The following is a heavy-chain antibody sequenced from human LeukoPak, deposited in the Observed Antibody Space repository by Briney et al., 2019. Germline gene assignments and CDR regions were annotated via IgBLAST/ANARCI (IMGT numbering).Heavy chain of an antibody. J-gene: IGHJ4*02. V-gene: IGHV3-33*08. CDR1: GFIFDNYG. Sequence: PGGSLRLSCVASGFIFDNYGMHWVRQAPGKGLEWVAIIWYDGSNKAYEDSVKGRFTISRDNSKNTLYLQMNSLRAEDTAVYYCARGVDYYENSGTIDYWGQGTLVTVSS. CDR3: ARGVDYYENSGTIDY. D-gene: IGHD3-22*01. CDR2: IWYDGSNK.